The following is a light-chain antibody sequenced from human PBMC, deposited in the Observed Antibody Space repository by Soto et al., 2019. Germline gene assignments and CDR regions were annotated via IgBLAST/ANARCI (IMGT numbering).Light chain of an antibody. CDR1: QSVSSY. Sequence: IVLTQSPATLSLSPGERATLSCRASQSVSSYLAWYQQQPGQAPRLLIYDASNRATGIPARFSGSGSGTDFTLTISRLEPEDFAVYYCQQRSNWQITFGQGTRLEIK. J-gene: IGKJ5*01. V-gene: IGKV3-11*01. CDR2: DAS. CDR3: QQRSNWQIT.